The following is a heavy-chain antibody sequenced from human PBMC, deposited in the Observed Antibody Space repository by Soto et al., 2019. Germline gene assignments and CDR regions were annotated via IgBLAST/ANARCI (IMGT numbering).Heavy chain of an antibody. CDR2: VWYDGSKK. CDR3: ARPLEQWHLGFRMDV. J-gene: IGHJ6*04. V-gene: IGHV3-33*01. D-gene: IGHD6-19*01. Sequence: GGSLRLSCAASGFTLSTYGMHWVRQAPGKGLEWVAVVWYDGSKKYYADSVKGRFTVSRDNSKNTLYLQMNSLRAEDTPVYYCARPLEQWHLGFRMDVWDKGSTVTVSS. CDR1: GFTLSTYG.